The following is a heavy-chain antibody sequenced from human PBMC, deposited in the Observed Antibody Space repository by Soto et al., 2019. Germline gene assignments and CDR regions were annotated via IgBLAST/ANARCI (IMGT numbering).Heavy chain of an antibody. D-gene: IGHD2-15*01. V-gene: IGHV3-30*18. Sequence: GGSLRLSCAASGFTFNSYGMHWVRQAPGKGLEWVAVISYDGSNKYYADSVKGRFTISRDNSKNTLYLQMNSLRAEDTAVYYCAKDLGYCSGGSCYPTLYYYYYYYGMDVRGQGTTVTVSS. CDR1: GFTFNSYG. CDR2: ISYDGSNK. J-gene: IGHJ6*02. CDR3: AKDLGYCSGGSCYPTLYYYYYYYGMDV.